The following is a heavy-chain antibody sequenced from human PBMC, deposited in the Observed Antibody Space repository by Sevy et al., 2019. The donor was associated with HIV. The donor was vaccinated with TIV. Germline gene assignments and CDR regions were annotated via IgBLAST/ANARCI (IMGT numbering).Heavy chain of an antibody. D-gene: IGHD2-15*01. CDR3: AREGLGGFHANLDY. Sequence: GGSLRLSCAASGFTFNYYDMNWVRQAPGKGLEWISYISSSGDTIYYGDSVKGRFTISRDNTKNSLYLQMNTLRAEDTAFYYCAREGLGGFHANLDYWGQGILVTVSS. CDR2: ISSSGDTI. CDR1: GFTFNYYD. J-gene: IGHJ4*02. V-gene: IGHV3-48*03.